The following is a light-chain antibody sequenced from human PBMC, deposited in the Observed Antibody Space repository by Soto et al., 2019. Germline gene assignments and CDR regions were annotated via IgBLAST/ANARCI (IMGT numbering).Light chain of an antibody. CDR1: SSDFGAYKY. V-gene: IGLV2-8*01. Sequence: SVLTQPLSASASPGQSVSISCTGTSSDFGAYKYVSWYQQHPGKAPKLIIYEVNQRPSGVPDRFSGSKSGNTASLTVSGLQAEDEADYYCSTYVASNNLRVFGTGTKV. CDR3: STYVASNNLRV. J-gene: IGLJ1*01. CDR2: EVN.